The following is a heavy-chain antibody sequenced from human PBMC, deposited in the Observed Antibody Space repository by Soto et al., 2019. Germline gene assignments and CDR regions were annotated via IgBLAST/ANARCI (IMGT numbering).Heavy chain of an antibody. V-gene: IGHV4-31*03. CDR2: IYYSGST. CDR1: GGSISSGGYY. CDR3: ARDVPGYCSGGSGHPSEY. D-gene: IGHD2-15*01. J-gene: IGHJ4*02. Sequence: QVQLQESGPGLVKPSQTLSLTCTVSGGSISSGGYYWSWIRQHPGKGLEWIGYIYYSGSTYYNPSPKSRVTISVDTSKNQFSLKLSSVTAADTAVYYCARDVPGYCSGGSGHPSEYWGQGTLVTVSS.